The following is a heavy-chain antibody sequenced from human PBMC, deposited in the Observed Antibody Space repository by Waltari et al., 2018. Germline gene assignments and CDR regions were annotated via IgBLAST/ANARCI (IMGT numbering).Heavy chain of an antibody. CDR1: GGSISSYY. Sequence: QVQLQESGPGLVKPSETLSLTCTVSGGSISSYYWSWIRQPPGKGLEWIWYIYYSGSTNYNPSLKSRVTISVDTSKNQFSLKLSSVTAADTAVYYCARGYSGYDLGFDPWGQGTLVTVSS. V-gene: IGHV4-59*01. CDR2: IYYSGST. D-gene: IGHD5-12*01. J-gene: IGHJ5*02. CDR3: ARGYSGYDLGFDP.